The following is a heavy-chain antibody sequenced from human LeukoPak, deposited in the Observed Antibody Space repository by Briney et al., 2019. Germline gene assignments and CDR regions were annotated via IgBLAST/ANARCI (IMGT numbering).Heavy chain of an antibody. V-gene: IGHV3-23*01. CDR3: ATFVEMATIVDY. D-gene: IGHD5-24*01. J-gene: IGHJ4*02. CDR2: ISGSGGST. CDR1: GFTFSGYA. Sequence: GGSLRLSCAASGFTFSGYAMSWVRQAPGKGLEWVSAISGSGGSTYYADSVKGRFTISRDNSKNTLYLQMNSLRAEDTAVYYCATFVEMATIVDYWGQGTLVTVSS.